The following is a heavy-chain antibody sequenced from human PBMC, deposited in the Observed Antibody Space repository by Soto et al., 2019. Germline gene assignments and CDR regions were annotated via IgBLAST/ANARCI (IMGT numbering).Heavy chain of an antibody. CDR3: AKDSSTGRITIFGVVIMHYGMDV. D-gene: IGHD3-3*01. CDR1: GFTFSSYA. V-gene: IGHV3-23*01. Sequence: EVQLLESGGGLVQPGGSLRLSCAASGFTFSSYAMSWVRQAPGKGLEWVSAISGSGGSTYYADSVKGRFTISRDNSKNTLYLQMNSLRAEDTAVYYCAKDSSTGRITIFGVVIMHYGMDVWGQGTTVTVSS. J-gene: IGHJ6*02. CDR2: ISGSGGST.